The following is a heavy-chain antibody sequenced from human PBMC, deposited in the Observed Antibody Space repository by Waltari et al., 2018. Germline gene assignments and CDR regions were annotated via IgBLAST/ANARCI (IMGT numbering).Heavy chain of an antibody. J-gene: IGHJ3*02. V-gene: IGHV3-53*01. CDR2: IYSGGST. D-gene: IGHD2-2*02. CDR3: ARAARYRADAFDI. CDR1: GFTVSSHY. Sequence: EVQLVESGGGLIQPGGSLSLSCAASGFTVSSHYLSWVRQAPGKGLEWVSVIYSGGSTYYADSVKGRFTISRDNSKNTLYLQMNSLRAEDTAVYYCARAARYRADAFDIRGQGTMVTVSS.